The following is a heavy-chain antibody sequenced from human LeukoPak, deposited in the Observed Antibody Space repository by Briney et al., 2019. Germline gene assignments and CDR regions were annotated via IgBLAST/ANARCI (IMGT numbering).Heavy chain of an antibody. CDR2: INPNSGGT. CDR1: GYTFTCYY. Sequence: AAVKVSCKASGYTFTCYYMHWVRQAPAQGLEWMGRINPNSGGTNYAQKFQGRVAMTRDTSISTAYMELRRLSSDDTAVYYCARVLLWFGEPSENWFAPWGQGTLVTVSS. J-gene: IGHJ5*02. CDR3: ARVLLWFGEPSENWFAP. D-gene: IGHD3-10*01. V-gene: IGHV1-2*06.